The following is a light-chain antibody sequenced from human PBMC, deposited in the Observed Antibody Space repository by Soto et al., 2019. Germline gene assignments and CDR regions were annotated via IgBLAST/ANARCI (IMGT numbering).Light chain of an antibody. V-gene: IGKV1-9*01. Sequence: DIQLTQSPSFLSASVGDRVTVTCRASQGISSYLVWYQQKPGKAPKLLIHATSTLQSGVPSRFSGSGSVTEFTLTISSLQPEDFATYYCQQLSNYPITFGQGTRLEIK. CDR1: QGISSY. J-gene: IGKJ5*01. CDR2: ATS. CDR3: QQLSNYPIT.